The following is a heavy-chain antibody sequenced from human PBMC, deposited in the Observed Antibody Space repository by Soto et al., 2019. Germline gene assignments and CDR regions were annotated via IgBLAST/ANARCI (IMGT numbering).Heavy chain of an antibody. Sequence: GASVKVSCKASGYTFTSYDINWVRQATGQGLEWMGWMNPNSGNTGYAQKFQGRVTMTRNTSISTAYMELSSLRSEDTAVYYCARLVDGSGSHFYRLDPWGQGTLVTVSS. CDR3: ARLVDGSGSHFYRLDP. CDR2: MNPNSGNT. D-gene: IGHD3-10*01. CDR1: GYTFTSYD. V-gene: IGHV1-8*01. J-gene: IGHJ5*02.